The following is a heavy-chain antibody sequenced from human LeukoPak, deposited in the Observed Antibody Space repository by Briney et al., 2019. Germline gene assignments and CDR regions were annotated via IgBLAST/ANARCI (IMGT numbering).Heavy chain of an antibody. CDR2: IRQDGSEK. CDR3: ARVGGSWELML. J-gene: IGHJ4*02. D-gene: IGHD1-26*01. Sequence: GGSLRLSCAASGFTFANYWMSWVRQAPGKGLEWVANIRQDGSEKFYVDSVKGRFTISRDNDKSSLYLQMNSLRGEDTAVYFCARVGGSWELMLWGQGTLVTVS. CDR1: GFTFANYW. V-gene: IGHV3-7*01.